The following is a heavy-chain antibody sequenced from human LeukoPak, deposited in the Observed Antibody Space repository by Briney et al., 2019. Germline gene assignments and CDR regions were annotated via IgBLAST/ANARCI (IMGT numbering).Heavy chain of an antibody. D-gene: IGHD6-13*01. V-gene: IGHV3-15*01. Sequence: PGGSLRLSCAAAGFSFSSHGMYWVRQAPGKGLEWVGRIKSKTDGGTTDYAAPVKGRFTISRDDSKNTLYLQMNSLKTEDTAVYYCTTITAAGYLDYWGQGTLVTVSS. J-gene: IGHJ4*02. CDR1: GFSFSSHG. CDR3: TTITAAGYLDY. CDR2: IKSKTDGGTT.